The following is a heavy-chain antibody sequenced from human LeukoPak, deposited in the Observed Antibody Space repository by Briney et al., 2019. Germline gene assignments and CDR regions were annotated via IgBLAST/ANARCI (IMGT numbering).Heavy chain of an antibody. Sequence: GGFLRPSCAASGFTFSSYGMHWVRQAPGKGLEWVAFIRYDGSNKYYADSVKGRFTTSRDNSKNTLCLQMNSLRAEDTAVYYCAKDESDYGDYWGQGTLVTVSS. CDR3: AKDESDYGDY. CDR1: GFTFSSYG. CDR2: IRYDGSNK. J-gene: IGHJ4*02. V-gene: IGHV3-30*02.